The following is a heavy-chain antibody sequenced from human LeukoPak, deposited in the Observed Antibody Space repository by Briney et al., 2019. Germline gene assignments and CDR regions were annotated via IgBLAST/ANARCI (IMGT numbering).Heavy chain of an antibody. CDR1: GFAVSNNY. CDR3: AREWAN. J-gene: IGHJ4*02. CDR2: INNVGAT. Sequence: GGSLRLSCVVSGFAVSNNYLSWVRQAPGKGLEWVSVINNVGATYYADSVRGRFTISRDNSKNTLLLQMSSLRAEDTAVFYCAREWANWGQGTLVTVSS. V-gene: IGHV3-53*01. D-gene: IGHD1-26*01.